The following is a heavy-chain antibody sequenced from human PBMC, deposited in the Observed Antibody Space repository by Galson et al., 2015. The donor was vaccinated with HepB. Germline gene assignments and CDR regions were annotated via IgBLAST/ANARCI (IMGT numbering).Heavy chain of an antibody. CDR3: ASPSVVTPTTDYYGMDV. J-gene: IGHJ6*02. Sequence: SVKVSCKASGGTFSSYTISWVRQAPGQGLEWMGRIIPFLGIANYLQKFQGRVTITADKSTSTAYMELSSLRSEDTAVYYCASPSVVTPTTDYYGMDVWGQGTTVTVSS. V-gene: IGHV1-69*02. D-gene: IGHD4-23*01. CDR2: IIPFLGIA. CDR1: GGTFSSYT.